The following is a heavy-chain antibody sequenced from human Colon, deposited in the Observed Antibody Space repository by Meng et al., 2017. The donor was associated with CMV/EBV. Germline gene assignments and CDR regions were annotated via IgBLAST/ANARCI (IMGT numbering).Heavy chain of an antibody. Sequence: GESLKISCVASGFSFRANAMTWVRQVPGKGLVWVSSISASGGDTAYADSVEGRFTISRDNSRNTLSLLMNSLRPEDTAIYYCAKVLPTVSARPLGVDYGGPGTLVTVSS. V-gene: IGHV3-23*01. CDR3: AKVLPTVSARPLGVDY. CDR1: GFSFRANA. J-gene: IGHJ4*02. CDR2: ISASGGDT. D-gene: IGHD4/OR15-4a*01.